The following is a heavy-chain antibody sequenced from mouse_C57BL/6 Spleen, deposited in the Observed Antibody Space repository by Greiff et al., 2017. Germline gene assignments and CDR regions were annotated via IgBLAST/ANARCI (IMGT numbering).Heavy chain of an antibody. CDR3: ARHGGYGKGFYAMDY. CDR1: GYTFTEYT. D-gene: IGHD2-1*01. J-gene: IGHJ4*01. Sequence: QVQLQQSGAELVKPGASVKLSCKASGYTFTEYTIHWVKQRSGQGLEWIGSFYPGSVSIKYNEKFKDKATLTADKSSSTVYMGLSKLTSEGSAVYFCARHGGYGKGFYAMDYWGQGTSVTVSS. V-gene: IGHV1-62-2*01. CDR2: FYPGSVSI.